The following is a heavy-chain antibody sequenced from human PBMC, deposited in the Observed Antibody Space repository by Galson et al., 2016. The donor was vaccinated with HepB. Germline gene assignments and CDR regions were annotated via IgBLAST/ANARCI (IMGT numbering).Heavy chain of an antibody. J-gene: IGHJ5*02. CDR2: ISSSSSHT. V-gene: IGHV3-11*06. CDR1: GLTFSDFY. Sequence: SLRLSCAASGLTFSDFYMSWIRQAPGKGLEWVSYISSSSSHTNYADSVKGRFTIARDNANNSLYLQMNSLRVEDTAVYYCAGVDYGSGWRECCFDPWGQGTLVTVAS. CDR3: AGVDYGSGWRECCFDP. D-gene: IGHD6-19*01.